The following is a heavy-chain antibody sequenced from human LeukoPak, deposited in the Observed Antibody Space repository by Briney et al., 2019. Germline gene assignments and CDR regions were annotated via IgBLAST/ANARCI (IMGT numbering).Heavy chain of an antibody. V-gene: IGHV3-30*18. Sequence: GSLRLSCAASGFTFSSYGMHWVRQAPGKGLEWVAVVSDDVTNKYYADSVKGRFTISRDNSKNTLYLQMNSLRAEDTAVYYCAKDRDPPRYGYNLKGPFDYWGQGTLVTVSS. D-gene: IGHD5-24*01. CDR3: AKDRDPPRYGYNLKGPFDY. J-gene: IGHJ4*02. CDR1: GFTFSSYG. CDR2: VSDDVTNK.